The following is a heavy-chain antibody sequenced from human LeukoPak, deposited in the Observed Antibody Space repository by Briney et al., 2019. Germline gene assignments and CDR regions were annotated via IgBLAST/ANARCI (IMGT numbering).Heavy chain of an antibody. J-gene: IGHJ4*02. D-gene: IGHD5-24*01. Sequence: PGGSLRLSCAASGFTFSSYGMHWVRQAPGKGLEWVAVIWYDGSNKYYADSVRGRFTIPRDNSKNTLYLQMNSLRAEDTAVYYCAKDPTGYNEPLPFDYWGQGTLVTVSS. CDR1: GFTFSSYG. V-gene: IGHV3-30*02. CDR2: IWYDGSNK. CDR3: AKDPTGYNEPLPFDY.